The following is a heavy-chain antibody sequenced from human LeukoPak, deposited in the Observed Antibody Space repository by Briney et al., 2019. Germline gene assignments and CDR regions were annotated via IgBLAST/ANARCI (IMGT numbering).Heavy chain of an antibody. CDR1: GFAFSGYA. CDR2: IGARGDVT. V-gene: IGHV3-23*01. D-gene: IGHD1-26*01. Sequence: GGSLRLSCTVSGFAFSGYAMSWVRQAPGKGPEWVSSIGARGDVTYSADSVKGRFTIPRDNSKRTLFLQMNSLRAEDTAVYYCAKVHYTASFPGSFPGRNYFDSWGQGSLVTVSS. CDR3: AKVHYTASFPGSFPGRNYFDS. J-gene: IGHJ4*02.